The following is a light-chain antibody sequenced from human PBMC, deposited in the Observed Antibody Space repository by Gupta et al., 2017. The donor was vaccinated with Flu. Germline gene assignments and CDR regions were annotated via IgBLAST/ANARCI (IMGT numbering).Light chain of an antibody. CDR2: END. Sequence: SSSNIGNNYVSWYQQFPGTAPKLLIYENDKRPSGIPDRFSGSKSGTSATLGITGLQTGDEADYYCGTWDSSLSVGVFGGGTKLTVL. CDR3: GTWDSSLSVGV. J-gene: IGLJ3*02. V-gene: IGLV1-51*02. CDR1: SSNIGNNY.